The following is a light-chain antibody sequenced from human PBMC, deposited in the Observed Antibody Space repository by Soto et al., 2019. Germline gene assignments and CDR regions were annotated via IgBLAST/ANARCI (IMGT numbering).Light chain of an antibody. V-gene: IGLV2-14*01. J-gene: IGLJ1*01. CDR2: ASS. Sequence: QSVLTQPASVSGSSGQSITISCTGTSSDVGGYNYVSWYQHHPGKAPRLMIYASSNRPSGVSHRFSGSRSGNTASLTISGLQAEDEADYYCSSYTSGSTLYVFGTGTKVTVL. CDR1: SSDVGGYNY. CDR3: SSYTSGSTLYV.